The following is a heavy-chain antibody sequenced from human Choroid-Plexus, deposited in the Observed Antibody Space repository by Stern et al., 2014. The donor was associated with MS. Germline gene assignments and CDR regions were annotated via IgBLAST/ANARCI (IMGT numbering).Heavy chain of an antibody. CDR2: VSYDGSNK. V-gene: IGHV3-30*18. CDR1: GFTFGRCA. J-gene: IGHJ5*02. D-gene: IGHD2/OR15-2a*01. Sequence: QLVRSGGGVGQPGRPLRLSCVVSGFTFGRCAMHWVRQAPGKGLEWVAGVSYDGSNKYYADSVKGRFTISTDNSQNTLYMQMSSLRPEDTAVYYCAKDRQYLTYFFDHWGQGSLVTVSS. CDR3: AKDRQYLTYFFDH.